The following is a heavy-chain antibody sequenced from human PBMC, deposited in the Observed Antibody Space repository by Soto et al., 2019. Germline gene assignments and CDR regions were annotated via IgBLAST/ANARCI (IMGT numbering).Heavy chain of an antibody. Sequence: KTSETLSLTCAVYGGSFSVYYWSWIRQPPGKGLEWIGEINHSGSTNYNPSLKSRVTISVDTSKNQFSLKLSSVTAADTAVYYCARGPRGRSGHKYFQHWGQGTLVTVSS. V-gene: IGHV4-34*01. CDR3: ARGPRGRSGHKYFQH. D-gene: IGHD2-15*01. J-gene: IGHJ1*01. CDR2: INHSGST. CDR1: GGSFSVYY.